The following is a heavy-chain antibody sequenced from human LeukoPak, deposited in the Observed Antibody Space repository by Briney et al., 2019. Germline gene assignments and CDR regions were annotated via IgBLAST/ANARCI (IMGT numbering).Heavy chain of an antibody. D-gene: IGHD6-13*01. CDR3: ARHEYSSSWPLDY. Sequence: PSETLSLTCTVSGGSISSSSYYWGWIRQPPGKGLEWIGSIYYSGSTYYNPSLKSRVTISVDTSKNQFSLKLSSVTAADTAVYYCARHEYSSSWPLDYWGQGTLVTVSS. J-gene: IGHJ4*02. CDR1: GGSISSSSYY. V-gene: IGHV4-39*01. CDR2: IYYSGST.